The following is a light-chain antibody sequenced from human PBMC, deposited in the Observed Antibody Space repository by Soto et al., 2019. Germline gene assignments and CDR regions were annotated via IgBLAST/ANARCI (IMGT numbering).Light chain of an antibody. CDR2: DVS. CDR3: SSYTSSSTYV. Sequence: QSVLTQPASVSGSPGQSITISCTGTSSDVGGYNYVSWYQQHPGKAPKLMIYDVSNRPSGVSNRFSGSKSGNTASLTISGLQAEDEAYYYGSSYTSSSTYVFGTG. J-gene: IGLJ1*01. CDR1: SSDVGGYNY. V-gene: IGLV2-14*01.